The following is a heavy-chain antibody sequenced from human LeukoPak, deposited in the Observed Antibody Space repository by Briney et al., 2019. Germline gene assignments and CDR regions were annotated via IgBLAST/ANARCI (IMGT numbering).Heavy chain of an antibody. V-gene: IGHV4-61*01. CDR2: IYYSGST. D-gene: IGHD3-22*01. CDR3: ASTSHDSSGYYPHNFDY. CDR1: GGSVSSGSYY. J-gene: IGHJ4*02. Sequence: SETLSLTCTVSGGSVSSGSYYWSWIRQPPGKGLEWIVYIYYSGSTNYNPSLKSRVTISVDTSKNQFSLKLSSVTAVDTAVYYCASTSHDSSGYYPHNFDYWGQGTLVTVSS.